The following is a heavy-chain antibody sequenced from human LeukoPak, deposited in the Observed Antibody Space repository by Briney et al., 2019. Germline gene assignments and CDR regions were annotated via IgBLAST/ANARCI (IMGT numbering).Heavy chain of an antibody. CDR1: GGSINSGSYY. J-gene: IGHJ4*02. Sequence: SETLSLTCTVSGGSINSGSYYWNWIRQPAGKGLEWIGSIYISGTTNYNPSLKSRVTISVDTFKNRFSLKLTSVTAADTAVYYCARSEMATMKGFDYWGQGTLVTVSS. D-gene: IGHD5-24*01. CDR3: ARSEMATMKGFDY. V-gene: IGHV4-61*02. CDR2: IYISGTT.